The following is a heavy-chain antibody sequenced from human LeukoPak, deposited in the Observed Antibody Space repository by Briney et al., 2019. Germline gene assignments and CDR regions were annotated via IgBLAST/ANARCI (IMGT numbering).Heavy chain of an antibody. V-gene: IGHV5-51*01. CDR1: GYTFTNYW. CDR3: ARRAGEWELLDY. J-gene: IGHJ4*02. CDR2: IYPGDSDT. D-gene: IGHD1-26*01. Sequence: GESLKISCEGYGYTFTNYWIAWVRQMPGKGLEWMGIIYPGDSDTRYSPSFQGQVTISADKSTSTAYLQWSSLKASDTAIYYCARRAGEWELLDYWGQGTLVTVYS.